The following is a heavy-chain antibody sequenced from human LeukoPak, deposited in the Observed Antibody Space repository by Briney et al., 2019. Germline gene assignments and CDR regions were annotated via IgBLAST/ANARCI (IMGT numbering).Heavy chain of an antibody. Sequence: GRSLRLSCAASGFTFSSYAMSWVRQAPGKGLEWVSTIGGGGGSTYYADSVKGRFTISRDNSKNTLYLQMNSLRAEDAAVYYCARRTATQNFDYWGQGTLVTVSS. CDR2: IGGGGGST. CDR3: ARRTATQNFDY. V-gene: IGHV3-23*01. D-gene: IGHD2-21*02. CDR1: GFTFSSYA. J-gene: IGHJ4*02.